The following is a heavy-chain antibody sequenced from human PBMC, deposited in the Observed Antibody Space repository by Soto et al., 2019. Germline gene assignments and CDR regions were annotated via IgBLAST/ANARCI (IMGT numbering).Heavy chain of an antibody. J-gene: IGHJ4*02. V-gene: IGHV4-4*07. Sequence: SETLSLTCIVSGVSVRSYTWSWVRQPANEGVEWIGRVFSSVGATYHPPLKSRVSISMDTPENRISLKLDSVTAADAGVYFCARDGMTTGDTWGPGTLVTVSS. CDR1: GVSVRSYT. D-gene: IGHD2-21*02. CDR3: ARDGMTTGDT. CDR2: VFSSVGA.